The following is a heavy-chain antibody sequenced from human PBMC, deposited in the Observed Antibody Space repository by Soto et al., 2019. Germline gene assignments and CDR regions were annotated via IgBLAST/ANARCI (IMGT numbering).Heavy chain of an antibody. J-gene: IGHJ4*02. CDR1: GDSISGYY. CDR3: ARDVAVAGLDY. CDR2: IYYSGST. V-gene: IGHV4-59*01. D-gene: IGHD6-19*01. Sequence: PSETLSLTCTVSGDSISGYYWSWIRQPPGKGLEWIGYIYYSGSTNYNPSLKSRVTISVDTSKNQFSLKLSSVTAADTAVYYCARDVAVAGLDYWGQGTLVTVSS.